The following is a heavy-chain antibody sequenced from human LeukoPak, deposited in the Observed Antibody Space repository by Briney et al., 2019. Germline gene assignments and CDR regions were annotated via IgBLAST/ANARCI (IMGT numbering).Heavy chain of an antibody. V-gene: IGHV4-59*01. D-gene: IGHD3-16*01. J-gene: IGHJ3*01. CDR2: IYYSGST. Sequence: SETLSLTCTVSGASIRSYYWSWIRQPPGKGLEWIGYIYYSGSTNYNPSLESRVTISVDTSKNQFSLRLSSVTAADTAVYYCARSIGRVGGDESPDAFDLWGQGTMVTVSS. CDR3: ARSIGRVGGDESPDAFDL. CDR1: GASIRSYY.